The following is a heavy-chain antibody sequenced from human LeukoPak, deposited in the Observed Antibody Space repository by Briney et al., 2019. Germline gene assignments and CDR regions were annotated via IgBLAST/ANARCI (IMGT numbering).Heavy chain of an antibody. D-gene: IGHD6-13*01. CDR2: INAGNGNT. V-gene: IGHV1-3*01. CDR1: GYTFTNYA. CDR3: ARVLSTIAAAGVMSAFDI. J-gene: IGHJ3*02. Sequence: ASVKVSCKASGYTFTNYAMDWVRQAPGQRLEWMGWINAGNGNTKYSQKFQGRVTVTRDTSASTAYMELSSLRSEDTAVFYCARVLSTIAAAGVMSAFDIWGQGTMVTVSS.